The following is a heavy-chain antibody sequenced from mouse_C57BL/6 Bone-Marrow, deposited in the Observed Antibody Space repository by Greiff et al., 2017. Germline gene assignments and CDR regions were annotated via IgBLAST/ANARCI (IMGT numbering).Heavy chain of an antibody. D-gene: IGHD2-10*02. Sequence: QVQLQQPGAELVKPGASVKLSCKASGYTFTSYWMQWVKQRPGQGLEWIGEIDPSDSYTNYNQKFKGKATLTVDTSSSTAYMQLSGLTSEDSAVYYCAREGYGPFDYWGQGTTLTVSS. V-gene: IGHV1-50*01. J-gene: IGHJ2*01. CDR2: IDPSDSYT. CDR1: GYTFTSYW. CDR3: AREGYGPFDY.